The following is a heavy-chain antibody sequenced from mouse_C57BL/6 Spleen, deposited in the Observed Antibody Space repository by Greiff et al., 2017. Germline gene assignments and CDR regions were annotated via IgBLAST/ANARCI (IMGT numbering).Heavy chain of an antibody. J-gene: IGHJ1*03. D-gene: IGHD2-5*01. CDR3: ASSHSNNWYFDV. CDR2: INPGSGGT. V-gene: IGHV1-54*01. Sequence: QVQLQQSGAELVRPGTSVKVSCKASGYTFTNYLIEWVKQRPGQGLEWIGVINPGSGGTNYNEKFKGKATLTVDKSSSTAYKQLSSLTSEDSAVYFCASSHSNNWYFDVWGTGTPVTVSS. CDR1: GYTFTNYL.